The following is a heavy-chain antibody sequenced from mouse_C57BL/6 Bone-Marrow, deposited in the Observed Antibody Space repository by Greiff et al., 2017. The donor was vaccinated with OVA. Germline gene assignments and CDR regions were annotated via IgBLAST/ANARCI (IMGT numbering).Heavy chain of an antibody. CDR1: GYTFTSYC. J-gene: IGHJ2*01. Sequence: QVQLKEPGAELVRPGASVKLSCKASGYTFTSYCISWVKQRTGPGLEWSGEIDPRSGNTHYNEKFKGKATMTADKSSSTAYMELRSLTSEDSAVYYCARRRIYCDCDVGYWGQGTTLTVSS. D-gene: IGHD2-4*01. CDR2: IDPRSGNT. CDR3: ARRRIYCDCDVGY. V-gene: IGHV1-81*01.